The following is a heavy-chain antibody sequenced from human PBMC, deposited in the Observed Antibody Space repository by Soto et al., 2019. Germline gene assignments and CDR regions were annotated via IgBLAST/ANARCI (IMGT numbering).Heavy chain of an antibody. Sequence: QVQLVESGGGVVQPGRSLRLSCAASGFTFSSYAMHWVRQAPGKGLEWVAVISYDGSNKYYADSVKGRFTISRDNSKNTLYLQMNSLRGEDTAVYYCAKGYSGYDWGSYYYYGMDVWGQGTTVTVSS. CDR3: AKGYSGYDWGSYYYYGMDV. J-gene: IGHJ6*02. V-gene: IGHV3-30-3*01. CDR1: GFTFSSYA. CDR2: ISYDGSNK. D-gene: IGHD5-12*01.